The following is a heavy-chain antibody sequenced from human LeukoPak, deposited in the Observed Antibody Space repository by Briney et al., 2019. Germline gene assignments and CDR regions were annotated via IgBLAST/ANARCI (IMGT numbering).Heavy chain of an antibody. CDR1: GFTVSSNY. CDR2: IYSGGST. D-gene: IGHD3-3*01. CDR3: ARGSLEWLDYYYYYMDV. Sequence: GGSLRLSCAASGFTVSSNYMSWVRQAPGKGLEWVSVIYSGGSTYYADSVKGRFTISRDNAKNSLNLQMNSLRAEDTAVYYCARGSLEWLDYYYYYMDVWGKGTTVTVSS. V-gene: IGHV3-66*01. J-gene: IGHJ6*03.